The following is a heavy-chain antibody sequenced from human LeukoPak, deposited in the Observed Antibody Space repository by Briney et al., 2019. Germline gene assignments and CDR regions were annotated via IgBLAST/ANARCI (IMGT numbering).Heavy chain of an antibody. Sequence: GGSLRLSCAASGFTFSSYAMSWVRQAPGKGLEWVSAISGSGGSTYYADSVKGRFTISRDNSKNTLYLQMNSLRAEDTAVYYSAKVVPRLWLQCSDYWGQGTLVTVSS. J-gene: IGHJ4*02. CDR3: AKVVPRLWLQCSDY. D-gene: IGHD5-18*01. V-gene: IGHV3-23*01. CDR2: ISGSGGST. CDR1: GFTFSSYA.